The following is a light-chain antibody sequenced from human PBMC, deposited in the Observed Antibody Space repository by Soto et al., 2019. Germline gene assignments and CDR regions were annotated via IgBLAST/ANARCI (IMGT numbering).Light chain of an antibody. CDR1: QSVSSSY. Sequence: EIVLTQSPGTLSLSPGERATLSCRASQSVSSSYLAWYQQKPGQAPSLLIYGASSRATGIPDRFSGSGSGTDFTLTISRLEPEDFAGYYCQQYGSSPPYTFGQGTKLEIK. J-gene: IGKJ2*01. V-gene: IGKV3-20*01. CDR2: GAS. CDR3: QQYGSSPPYT.